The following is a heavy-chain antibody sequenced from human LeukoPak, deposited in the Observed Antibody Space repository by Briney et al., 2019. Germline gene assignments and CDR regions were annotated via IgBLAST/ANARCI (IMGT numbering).Heavy chain of an antibody. D-gene: IGHD4-23*01. CDR3: AKGGLAVVKSRGIDY. J-gene: IGHJ4*02. CDR2: ISGSGGST. Sequence: GGSLRLSCAASGFTFSSYAMSWVRQAPGKGLEWVSAISGSGGSTYYADSVKGRFTISRDNSKNTLYLQMNSLRAEDTAVYYCAKGGLAVVKSRGIDYWGQGALVTVSS. V-gene: IGHV3-23*01. CDR1: GFTFSSYA.